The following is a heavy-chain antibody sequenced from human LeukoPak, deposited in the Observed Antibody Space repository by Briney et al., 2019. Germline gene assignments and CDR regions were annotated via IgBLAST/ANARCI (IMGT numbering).Heavy chain of an antibody. V-gene: IGHV4-59*08. D-gene: IGHD3-16*01. CDR2: IYYSGST. J-gene: IGHJ4*02. CDR1: GGSISRYY. CDR3: ARHGGFNGNYLDY. Sequence: PSETLSLTCTVSGGSISRYYWSWIPQPPGKGLEWIGYIYYSGSTNYNPSLKSRVTISVDTSKNQFSLKLSSVTAADTAVYYCARHGGFNGNYLDYWGQGTLVTVSS.